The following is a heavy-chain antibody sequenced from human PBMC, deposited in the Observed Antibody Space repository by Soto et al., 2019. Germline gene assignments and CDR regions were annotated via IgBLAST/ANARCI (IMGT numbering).Heavy chain of an antibody. Sequence: PGESLKISCKGSGYSFTSYWIGWVRQMPGKGLEWMGIIYPGDSDTRYSPSFQGQVTISADKSISTAYLQWSSLKASDTAMYYCARDYDFWSDEYYFDYWGQGTLVTVSS. J-gene: IGHJ4*02. D-gene: IGHD3-3*01. CDR1: GYSFTSYW. CDR2: IYPGDSDT. V-gene: IGHV5-51*01. CDR3: ARDYDFWSDEYYFDY.